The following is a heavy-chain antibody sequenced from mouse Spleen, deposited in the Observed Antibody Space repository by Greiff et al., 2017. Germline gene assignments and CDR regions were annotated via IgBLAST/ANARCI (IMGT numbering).Heavy chain of an antibody. CDR1: GFTFTDYY. J-gene: IGHJ1*03. V-gene: IGHV7-3*01. Sequence: EVQGVESGGGLVQPGGSLSLSCAASGFTFTDYYMSWVRQPPGKALEWLGFIRNKANGYTTEYSASVKGRFTISRDNSQSILYLQMNALRAEDSATYYCASSSTGTGWYFDVWGTGTTVTVSS. D-gene: IGHD4-1*02. CDR2: IRNKANGYTT. CDR3: ASSSTGTGWYFDV.